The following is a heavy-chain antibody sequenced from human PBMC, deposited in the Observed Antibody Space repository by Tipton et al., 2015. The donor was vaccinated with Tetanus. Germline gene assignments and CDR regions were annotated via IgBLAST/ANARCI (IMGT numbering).Heavy chain of an antibody. CDR1: GGSINPYY. CDR3: ARGMVSWGIFPY. Sequence: TLSLTCTVSGGSINPYYWSWIRQPPGKGLEWIGNVYSSGSTYYNPSLKGRVTISVDTSTTQFSLRLNSVTAADAAVYYCARGMVSWGIFPYWGQGTLVTVSS. D-gene: IGHD2-8*01. CDR2: VYSSGST. V-gene: IGHV4-59*01. J-gene: IGHJ4*02.